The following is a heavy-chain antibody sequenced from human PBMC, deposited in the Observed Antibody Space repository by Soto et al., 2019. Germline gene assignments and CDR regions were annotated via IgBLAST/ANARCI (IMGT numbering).Heavy chain of an antibody. CDR1: GGSISSGGYS. Sequence: SETLSLTCAVSGGSISSGGYSWSWIRQPPGKGLEWIGYIYHSGSTYYNPSLKSRVTISVDRSKNQFSLKLSSVTAADTAVYYCARVRPYSRSYVFDPWGQGNLVTVSS. D-gene: IGHD6-6*01. J-gene: IGHJ5*02. CDR3: ARVRPYSRSYVFDP. CDR2: IYHSGST. V-gene: IGHV4-30-2*01.